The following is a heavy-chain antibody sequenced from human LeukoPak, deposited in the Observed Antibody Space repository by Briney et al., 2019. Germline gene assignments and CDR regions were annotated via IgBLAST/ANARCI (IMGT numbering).Heavy chain of an antibody. J-gene: IGHJ4*02. CDR3: ARALKEDIVATTEDY. CDR1: GYTFTSYG. CDR2: ISAYNGNT. Sequence: ASVKVSCKASGYTFTSYGISWVQQAPGQGLEWMGWISAYNGNTNYAQKLQGRVTMTTDTSTSTAYMELRSLRSDDTAVYYCARALKEDIVATTEDYWGQGTLVTVSS. D-gene: IGHD5-12*01. V-gene: IGHV1-18*01.